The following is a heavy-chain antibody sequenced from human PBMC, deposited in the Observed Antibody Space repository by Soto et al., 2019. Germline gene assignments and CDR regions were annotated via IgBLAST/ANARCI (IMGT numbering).Heavy chain of an antibody. V-gene: IGHV5-51*01. J-gene: IGHJ5*02. D-gene: IGHD1-26*01. CDR1: GYSFTSHW. Sequence: EVQLVQSGAEVKKPGESLRISCKGSGYSFTSHWIGWVRQMPGKGLEWMGVIYPGDSDTKYSPSFQGQVTISADRSINTTYLQWSSLKASDTAIYYCARHGRMSTISDWFDPWGQGTLVTVSS. CDR3: ARHGRMSTISDWFDP. CDR2: IYPGDSDT.